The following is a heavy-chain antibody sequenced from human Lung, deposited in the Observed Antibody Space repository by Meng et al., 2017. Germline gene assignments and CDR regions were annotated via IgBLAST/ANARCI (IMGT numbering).Heavy chain of an antibody. D-gene: IGHD4-11*01. Sequence: AQLPQWGVAMLKPSESLSLTCFVSVGSFCDYYWSWIRQPPGKGLEWIGEINHSGSTNYNPSLESRATISVDTSQNNLSLKLSSVTAADSAVYYCARGPTTMAHDFDYWGQGTLVTVSS. CDR1: VGSFCDYY. V-gene: IGHV4-34*01. J-gene: IGHJ4*02. CDR3: ARGPTTMAHDFDY. CDR2: INHSGST.